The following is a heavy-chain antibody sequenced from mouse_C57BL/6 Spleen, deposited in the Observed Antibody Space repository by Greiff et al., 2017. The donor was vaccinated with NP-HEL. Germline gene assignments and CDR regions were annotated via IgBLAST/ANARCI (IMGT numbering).Heavy chain of an antibody. D-gene: IGHD1-1*01. CDR1: GFTFSSYG. CDR3: ARHRDYYGSSYTSWYFDV. J-gene: IGHJ1*03. V-gene: IGHV5-6*01. Sequence: EVHLVESGGDLVKPGGSLKLSCAASGFTFSSYGMSWVRQTPDKRLEWVATISSGGSYTYYPDSVKGRFTISRDNAKNTLYLQMSSLKSEDTAMYYCARHRDYYGSSYTSWYFDVWGTGTTVTVSS. CDR2: ISSGGSYT.